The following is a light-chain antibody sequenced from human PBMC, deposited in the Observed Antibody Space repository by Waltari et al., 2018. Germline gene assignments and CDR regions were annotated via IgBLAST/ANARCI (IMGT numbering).Light chain of an antibody. V-gene: IGKV1-39*01. CDR2: AAS. CDR1: QSISNH. Sequence: DIQMTQSTSSLSASVGDRVTITCRASQSISNHLNWYQQKPGKVPKLLIYAASTLQSGVPSRFSGSGSGTDFTLTVSSLQPEDFATYFCQHSDAIPITFGGGTKVEIK. J-gene: IGKJ4*01. CDR3: QHSDAIPIT.